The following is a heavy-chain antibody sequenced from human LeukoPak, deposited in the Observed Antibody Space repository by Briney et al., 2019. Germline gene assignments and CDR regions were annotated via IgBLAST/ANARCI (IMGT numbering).Heavy chain of an antibody. D-gene: IGHD4-17*01. J-gene: IGHJ4*02. V-gene: IGHV3-33*08. CDR2: IWYDGSNK. CDR1: GFTFRSFS. CDR3: ARDRHDYGDYDLGY. Sequence: GGSLRLSCAASGFTFRSFSMNWVRQAPGKGLEWVAVIWYDGSNKYYADSVKGRFTISRDNSKNTLYLQMSSLRAEDTAVYYCARDRHDYGDYDLGYWGQGTLVTVSS.